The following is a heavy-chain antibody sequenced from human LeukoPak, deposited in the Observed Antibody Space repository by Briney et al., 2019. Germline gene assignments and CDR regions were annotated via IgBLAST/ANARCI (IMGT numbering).Heavy chain of an antibody. Sequence: GGSLRLSCAASGFTFSSYAMSWVRQAPGKGLEWVSAISGSGGSTYYADSVKGRFTISRDNSKNTLYLQMNSLRAEDTAVYYCAKVAGAVAGNMFAGMDVWGQGTTVTVSS. CDR2: ISGSGGST. D-gene: IGHD6-19*01. CDR1: GFTFSSYA. CDR3: AKVAGAVAGNMFAGMDV. V-gene: IGHV3-23*01. J-gene: IGHJ6*02.